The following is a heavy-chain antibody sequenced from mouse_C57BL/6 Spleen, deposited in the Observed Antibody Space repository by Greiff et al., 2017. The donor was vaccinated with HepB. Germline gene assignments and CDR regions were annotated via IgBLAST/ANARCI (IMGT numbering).Heavy chain of an antibody. CDR2: INPSNGGT. V-gene: IGHV1-53*01. CDR1: GYTFTSYW. CDR3: ARPPCITTVVEGYFDV. Sequence: QVQLQQPGTELVKPGASVKLSCKASGYTFTSYWMHWVKQRPGQGLEWIGNINPSNGGTNYNEKFKSKATLTVDKASSTAYMQLSSLTSEDSAVYYWARPPCITTVVEGYFDVWGTGTTVTVSS. D-gene: IGHD1-1*01. J-gene: IGHJ1*03.